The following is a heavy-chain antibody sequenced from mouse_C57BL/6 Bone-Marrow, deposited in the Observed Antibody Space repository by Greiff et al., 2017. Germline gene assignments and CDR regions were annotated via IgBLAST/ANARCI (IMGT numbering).Heavy chain of an antibody. Sequence: EVKLVESGGGLVKPGGSLSLSCAASGFTFSDYGIHWVRQAPAKGLEWVAYISSGSSTIYYADTVTCRFTISIDNAKNTLFMQMTSLRSADTARYYWARRFAANWNFYYAMDYRGQGTSVTGSS. J-gene: IGHJ4*01. D-gene: IGHD4-1*01. CDR2: ISSGSSTI. CDR1: GFTFSDYG. V-gene: IGHV5-17*01. CDR3: ARRFAANWNFYYAMDY.